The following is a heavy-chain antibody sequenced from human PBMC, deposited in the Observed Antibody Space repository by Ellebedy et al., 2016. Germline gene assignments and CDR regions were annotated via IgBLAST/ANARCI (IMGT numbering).Heavy chain of an antibody. J-gene: IGHJ4*02. V-gene: IGHV1-69*13. CDR3: ARDYDGSGSSRGY. CDR2: IIPIFGTA. CDR1: RGTFSSYA. D-gene: IGHD3-10*01. Sequence: SVKVSCXASRGTFSSYAISWVRQAPGQGLEWMGGIIPIFGTANYAQKFQGRVTITADESTSTAYMELSSLRSEDTAVYYCARDYDGSGSSRGYWGQGTLVTVSS.